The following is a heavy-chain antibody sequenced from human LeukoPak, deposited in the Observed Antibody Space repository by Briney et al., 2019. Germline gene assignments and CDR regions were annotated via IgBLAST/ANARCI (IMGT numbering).Heavy chain of an antibody. V-gene: IGHV4-4*07. CDR1: GGSISSYY. CDR3: ASDGGGDFWSGYYLVYY. Sequence: NPSETLSLTCTVSGGSISSYYWSWIRQPAGKGLEWIGRIYTSGSTNYNPSLKSRVTVSVDTSKNQFSLKLSSVTAADTAVYYCASDGGGDFWSGYYLVYYWGQGTLVTVSS. D-gene: IGHD3-3*01. CDR2: IYTSGST. J-gene: IGHJ4*02.